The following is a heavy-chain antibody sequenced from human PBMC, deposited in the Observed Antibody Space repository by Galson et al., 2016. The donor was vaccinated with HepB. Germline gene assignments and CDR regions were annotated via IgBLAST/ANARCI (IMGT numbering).Heavy chain of an antibody. CDR3: TRHSLRAAGSFS. D-gene: IGHD6-13*01. Sequence: SETLSLTCSVSGGSISSNTYYWGWIRQPPGKGLEWIGTIYFTGNTYYNSSLGSRIAMSVDTSKNQFSLHLTSATAADTAFYYCTRHSLRAAGSFSWGQGTLVTVSS. J-gene: IGHJ5*02. V-gene: IGHV4-39*01. CDR2: IYFTGNT. CDR1: GGSISSNTYY.